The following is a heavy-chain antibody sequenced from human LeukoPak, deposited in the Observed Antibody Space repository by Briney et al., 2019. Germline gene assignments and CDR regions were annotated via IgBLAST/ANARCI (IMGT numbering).Heavy chain of an antibody. CDR2: ISGSGGST. Sequence: PGGSLRLSCAASGFTFSSYAMSWVRQAPGKGLEWVSAISGSGGSTYYADSVKGRFTISRDNAKNSLYLQMNSLRAEDTAVYYCARAILLWFGESPGMDVWGQGTTVTVSS. J-gene: IGHJ6*02. CDR1: GFTFSSYA. CDR3: ARAILLWFGESPGMDV. D-gene: IGHD3-10*01. V-gene: IGHV3-23*01.